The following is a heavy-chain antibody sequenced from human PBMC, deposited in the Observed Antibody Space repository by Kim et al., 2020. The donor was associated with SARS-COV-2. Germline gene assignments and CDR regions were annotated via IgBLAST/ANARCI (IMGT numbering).Heavy chain of an antibody. Sequence: TYYADSVKGRFTISRDSSKNTVYLQMDSLRADDTAVYYCAADSSGYYVDYWGQGTLVTVSS. D-gene: IGHD3-22*01. V-gene: IGHV3-66*01. CDR3: AADSSGYYVDY. CDR2: T. J-gene: IGHJ4*02.